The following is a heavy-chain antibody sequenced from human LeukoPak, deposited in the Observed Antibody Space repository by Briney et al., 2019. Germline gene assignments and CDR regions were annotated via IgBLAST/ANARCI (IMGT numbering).Heavy chain of an antibody. CDR3: ARHGYFVFDY. J-gene: IGHJ4*02. V-gene: IGHV3-7*01. D-gene: IGHD4-17*01. CDR2: IKEDGHEK. CDR1: GFTFSSHW. Sequence: PGESLCLSCAGSGFTFSSHWMGWVRQAPGKWLEWLANIKEDGHEKYYVDSVQGRFTISRDNAKNSLFLQMDSLRAEDTAVYFCARHGYFVFDYWGQGTLVTVSS.